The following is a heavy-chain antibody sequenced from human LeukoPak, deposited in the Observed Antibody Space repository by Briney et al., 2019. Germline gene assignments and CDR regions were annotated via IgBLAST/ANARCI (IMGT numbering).Heavy chain of an antibody. Sequence: GGSLRLSCAASGFTFSSYGMHWVRQAPGKGLVWVSRINSDGSSTSYADSVKGRFTISRDNAKNTLYLQMNSLRAEATAVYYCARRGAVAGTFDYWGQGTLVTVSS. CDR3: ARRGAVAGTFDY. V-gene: IGHV3-74*01. CDR2: INSDGSST. J-gene: IGHJ4*02. D-gene: IGHD6-19*01. CDR1: GFTFSSYG.